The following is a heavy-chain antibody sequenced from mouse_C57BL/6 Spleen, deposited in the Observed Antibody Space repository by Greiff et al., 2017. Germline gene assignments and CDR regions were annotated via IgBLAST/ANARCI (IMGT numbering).Heavy chain of an antibody. CDR3: ARGGHYYGSSYYAMDY. CDR1: GYTFTSYW. D-gene: IGHD1-1*01. V-gene: IGHV1-52*01. J-gene: IGHJ4*01. CDR2: IDPSDSET. Sequence: QVQLQQPGAELVRPGSSVKLSCKASGYTFTSYWMHWVKQRPIQGLEWIGNIDPSDSETHYNQKFKDKATLTVAKSSSTAYMQLSSLTSEDSAVYYCARGGHYYGSSYYAMDYWGQGTSVTVSS.